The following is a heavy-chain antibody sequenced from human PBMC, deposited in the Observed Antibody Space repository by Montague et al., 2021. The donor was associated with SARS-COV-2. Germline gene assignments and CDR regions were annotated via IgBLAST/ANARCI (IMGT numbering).Heavy chain of an antibody. J-gene: IGHJ4*02. CDR3: ARSRENYNILTGYPYYFDY. D-gene: IGHD3-9*01. CDR2: IYYSGST. V-gene: IGHV4-59*01. CDR1: GGSISRYY. Sequence: SETLSLTCTVSGGSISRYYWNWIRQPPGKGLEWIAYIYYSGSTNYNPSLKSRVTISVDTSKIQFSLKLSSVTAADTAVYYCARSRENYNILTGYPYYFDYWGQGTLVTVSS.